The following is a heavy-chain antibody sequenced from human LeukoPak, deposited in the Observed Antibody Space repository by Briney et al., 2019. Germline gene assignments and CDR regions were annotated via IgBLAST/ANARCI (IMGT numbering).Heavy chain of an antibody. J-gene: IGHJ4*02. CDR3: ARDSTQGERSLLFFGY. CDR2: ISSRSSYI. D-gene: IGHD3-16*02. CDR1: GFTFSTYS. Sequence: PGGSLRLSCAASGFTFSTYSMNWVRQAPGKGLEWVSSISSRSSYIYYADSVKGRFTISRDNAKNSLYLQMNSLRAEDTAVYYCARDSTQGERSLLFFGYWGQGALVTVSS. V-gene: IGHV3-21*01.